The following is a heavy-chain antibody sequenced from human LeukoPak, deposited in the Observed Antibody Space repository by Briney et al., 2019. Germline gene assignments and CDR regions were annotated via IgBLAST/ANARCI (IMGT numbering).Heavy chain of an antibody. Sequence: GAPRLSRAASGFTLSSYYIHRGRQAPGKGLGGGAVISYDGNNKYYADSVKGRFTISRDNSEKTLYLQMNSLRAEDTAVYYCARDAYNEEDWYFDLWGRGILVTVSS. J-gene: IGHJ2*01. CDR3: ARDAYNEEDWYFDL. V-gene: IGHV3-30-3*01. CDR1: GFTLSSYY. D-gene: IGHD5-24*01. CDR2: ISYDGNNK.